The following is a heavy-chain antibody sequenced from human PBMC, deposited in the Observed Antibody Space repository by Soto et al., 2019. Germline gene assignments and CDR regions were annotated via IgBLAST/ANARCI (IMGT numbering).Heavy chain of an antibody. V-gene: IGHV3-23*01. CDR1: GFSFSDYA. CDR2: ISRTGDSA. D-gene: IGHD3-22*01. J-gene: IGHJ5*01. CDR3: AKGPDGSGYYHNWFDS. Sequence: EVHLLESGGALVQPGGSLTLSCAASGFSFSDYAMSWVRQASGKGLEWVSSISRTGDSAYYADSVKGRFAISRDRSKNXLSLQMNSRRVEDTAVYYCAKGPDGSGYYHNWFDSWGQGTLITVSS.